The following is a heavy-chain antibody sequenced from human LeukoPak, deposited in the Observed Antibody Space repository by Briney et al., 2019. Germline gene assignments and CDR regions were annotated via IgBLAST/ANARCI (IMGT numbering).Heavy chain of an antibody. Sequence: SETLSLTCTVSGGSISSYYWSWLRQPPGKGLEWIGYIYYNGDTNYNPSLKSRVIISIDTSSNQFSLRLNSMTAADTAVYYCARVLRAASWRSYDYWGQGSLVTVSS. D-gene: IGHD5-18*01. CDR1: GGSISSYY. V-gene: IGHV4-59*01. J-gene: IGHJ4*02. CDR3: ARVLRAASWRSYDY. CDR2: IYYNGDT.